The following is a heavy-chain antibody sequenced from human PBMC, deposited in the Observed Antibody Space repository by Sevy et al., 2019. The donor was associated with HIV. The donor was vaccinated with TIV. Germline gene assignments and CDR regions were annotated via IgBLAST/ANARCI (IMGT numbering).Heavy chain of an antibody. Sequence: GGSLRLSCAASGLIFSSYGMNWVRQAPGKGLEWVSGISNSGGTTYYADSVKGRFTISRDNSKNTLYLQMNSLRAEDTDLYYCAKNSITGGGTDYWGQGTLVTVSS. CDR1: GLIFSSYG. D-gene: IGHD3-10*01. J-gene: IGHJ4*02. CDR3: AKNSITGGGTDY. CDR2: ISNSGGTT. V-gene: IGHV3-23*01.